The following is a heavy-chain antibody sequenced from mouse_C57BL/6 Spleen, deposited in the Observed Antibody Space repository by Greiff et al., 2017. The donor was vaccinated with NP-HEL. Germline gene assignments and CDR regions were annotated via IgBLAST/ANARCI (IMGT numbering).Heavy chain of an antibody. CDR1: GYTFTSYW. J-gene: IGHJ1*03. CDR2: INPSNGGT. CDR3: ARGGHYCGNLWYFDV. D-gene: IGHD1-1*01. V-gene: IGHV1-53*01. Sequence: QVQLQQSGTELVKPGASVKLSCKASGYTFTSYWMHWVKQRPGPGLEWIGNINPSNGGTNYNEKFKSKATLTVDKSSSTAYMQLSSLTSEDSAVYYCARGGHYCGNLWYFDVWGTGTTVTVAS.